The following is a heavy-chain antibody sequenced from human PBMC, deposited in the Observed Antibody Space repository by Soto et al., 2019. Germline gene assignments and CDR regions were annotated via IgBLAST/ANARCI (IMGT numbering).Heavy chain of an antibody. V-gene: IGHV4-34*01. Sequence: SETLSLTCAVYGGSFSGYYWSWIRQPPGKGLEWIGEINHSGSTNYNSSLKSRVTISVDTSKNQFSLKLSSVTAADTAVYYCARRNFWSGYSFGLKGYCHCAMDVPGQAPTVTVSS. J-gene: IGHJ6*02. CDR1: GGSFSGYY. CDR2: INHSGST. D-gene: IGHD3-3*01. CDR3: ARRNFWSGYSFGLKGYCHCAMDV.